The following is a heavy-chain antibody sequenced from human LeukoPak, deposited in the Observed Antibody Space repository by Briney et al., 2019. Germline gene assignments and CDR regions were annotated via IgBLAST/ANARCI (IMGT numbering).Heavy chain of an antibody. V-gene: IGHV4-59*01. D-gene: IGHD3-3*01. CDR3: ARDLSPYYDFWSGPRFDP. CDR1: GGSISSYY. CDR2: IYYSGST. Sequence: SETLSLTCAVYGGSISSYYWSWIRQPPGKGLEWIGYIYYSGSTNYNPSLKSRVTISVDTSKNQFSLKLSSVTAADTAVYYCARDLSPYYDFWSGPRFDPWGQGTLVTVSS. J-gene: IGHJ5*02.